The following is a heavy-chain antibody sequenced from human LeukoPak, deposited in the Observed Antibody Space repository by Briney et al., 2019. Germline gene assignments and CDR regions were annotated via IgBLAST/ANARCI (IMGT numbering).Heavy chain of an antibody. CDR3: AEHGLAYDLRSDPRPFDF. J-gene: IGHJ2*01. CDR2: IYYSGST. D-gene: IGHD3-3*01. V-gene: IGHV4-39*01. Sequence: SETLSLTCTVSGGSISRGGYYWGWIRQPPGKGLQWIGTIYYSGSTYYNPSLKSRVTMSVDTSKNQFSLQLSSVTAADTAVYYCAEHGLAYDLRSDPRPFDFWGRGTLVTVSS. CDR1: GGSISRGGYY.